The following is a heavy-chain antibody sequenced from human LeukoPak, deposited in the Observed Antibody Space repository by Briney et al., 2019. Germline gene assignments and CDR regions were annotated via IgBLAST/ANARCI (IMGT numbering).Heavy chain of an antibody. Sequence: GSLRLSCAASGFTVSSNYMSWVRQAPGKGLEWVSVIYSGGGTYYAGSVKGRFTISRHNSKNTLYLQMNSLRAEDTAVYYCARGEVYDSSGYYLYGMDVWGQGTTVTVSS. D-gene: IGHD3-22*01. CDR1: GFTVSSNY. J-gene: IGHJ6*02. V-gene: IGHV3-53*04. CDR3: ARGEVYDSSGYYLYGMDV. CDR2: IYSGGGT.